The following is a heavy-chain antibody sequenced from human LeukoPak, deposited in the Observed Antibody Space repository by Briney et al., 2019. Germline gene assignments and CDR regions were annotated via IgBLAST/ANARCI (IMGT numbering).Heavy chain of an antibody. J-gene: IGHJ4*02. D-gene: IGHD3-3*01. V-gene: IGHV3-48*01. CDR2: ISSSSSTI. CDR1: GFTFSSYS. Sequence: GGSLRLSCAASGFTFSSYSMNWVRQAPGKGLEWVSYISSSSSTIYYADSVKGRFTISRDNAKNSLYLQMNSLRAEDTAVYYCARDSSYDFWSGYSHPFDYWGQGTLVTVSS. CDR3: ARDSSYDFWSGYSHPFDY.